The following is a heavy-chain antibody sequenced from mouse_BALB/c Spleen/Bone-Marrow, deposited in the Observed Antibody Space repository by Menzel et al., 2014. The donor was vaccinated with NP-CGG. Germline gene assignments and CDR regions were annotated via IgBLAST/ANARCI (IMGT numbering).Heavy chain of an antibody. Sequence: VQLKESGTVLARPGAAVKMSCKASGYTFSNYWMHRVKQRPGQGLEWIGTIYPGNSDTTYNQKFKGKAKLTAVTSTSTAYMELSSRTNEDSAVYYCTTLARSDFDYWGQGTTLTVSS. D-gene: IGHD3-1*01. J-gene: IGHJ2*01. CDR3: TTLARSDFDY. V-gene: IGHV1-5*01. CDR1: GYTFSNYW. CDR2: IYPGNSDT.